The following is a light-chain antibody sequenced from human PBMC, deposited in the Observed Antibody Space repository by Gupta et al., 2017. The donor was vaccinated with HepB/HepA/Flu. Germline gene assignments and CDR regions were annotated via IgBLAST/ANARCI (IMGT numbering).Light chain of an antibody. Sequence: EIVFTQSPATLSLSPGGRATLSCRASQIVSNYYLAWYQDKPGRAPRLIVYGASSRAKGDTDRFSGGGEVKDFTHTSSRREDEDFAGYYGQQYRRSGTFGGGTKVDIK. CDR1: QIVSNYY. CDR2: GAS. CDR3: QQYRRSGT. V-gene: IGKV3-20*01. J-gene: IGKJ4*01.